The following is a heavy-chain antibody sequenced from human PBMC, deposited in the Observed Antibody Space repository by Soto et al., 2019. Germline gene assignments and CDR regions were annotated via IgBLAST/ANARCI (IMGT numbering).Heavy chain of an antibody. CDR3: ARDPWYYDILTGLIPYGMDV. V-gene: IGHV4-61*01. CDR2: IYYSGST. D-gene: IGHD3-9*01. Sequence: PSETLSLTCTVSGGSVSSGSYYWSWIRQPPGKGLEWIGYIYYSGSTNYNPSLKSRVTISVDTSKNQFSLKLSSVTAADTAVYYCARDPWYYDILTGLIPYGMDVWGQGTTVTVSS. CDR1: GGSVSSGSYY. J-gene: IGHJ6*02.